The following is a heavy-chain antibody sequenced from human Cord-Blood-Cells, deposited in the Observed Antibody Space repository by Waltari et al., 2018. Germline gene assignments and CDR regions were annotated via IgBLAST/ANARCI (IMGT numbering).Heavy chain of an antibody. CDR2: INPNSGGT. J-gene: IGHJ4*02. V-gene: IGHV1-2*04. D-gene: IGHD6-13*01. CDR1: GYSSPGYY. Sequence: QVQRVQSGAEGKKPGASVKVSCRAPGYSSPGYYMHWWRQAPGQGLEWMGWINPNSGGTNYAQKFQGWVTMTRDTSISTAYMELSRLRSDDTAVYYCARLSIAAAGTYDYWGQGTLVTVSS. CDR3: ARLSIAAAGTYDY.